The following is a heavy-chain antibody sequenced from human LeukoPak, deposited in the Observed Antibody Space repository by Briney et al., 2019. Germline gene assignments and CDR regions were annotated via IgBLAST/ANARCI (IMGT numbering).Heavy chain of an antibody. J-gene: IGHJ6*03. V-gene: IGHV1-69*05. Sequence: GASVKVSCKASGYTFTSYYMHWVRQAPGQGLEWMGGIIPIFGTANYAQKFQGRVTITTDESTSTAYMELSSLGSEDTAVYYCARAVGAAAVGYMDVWGKGTTVTVSS. CDR1: GYTFTSYY. CDR2: IIPIFGTA. CDR3: ARAVGAAAVGYMDV. D-gene: IGHD6-13*01.